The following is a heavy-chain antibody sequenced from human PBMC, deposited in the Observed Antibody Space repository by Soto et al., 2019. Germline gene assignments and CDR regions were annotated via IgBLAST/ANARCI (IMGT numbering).Heavy chain of an antibody. CDR3: ARTYVTDVVVVPASKDYMDV. D-gene: IGHD2-2*01. CDR1: GASISGHY. Sequence: SETLSLTCTVSGASISGHYWSWIRQPPGKGLEWLGIIYYSGSTYYSPSLKSRVTISVDASKNLFSLKLSSVTAADTAVYYCARTYVTDVVVVPASKDYMDVWGKGTTVTVSS. CDR2: IYYSGST. V-gene: IGHV4-59*04. J-gene: IGHJ6*03.